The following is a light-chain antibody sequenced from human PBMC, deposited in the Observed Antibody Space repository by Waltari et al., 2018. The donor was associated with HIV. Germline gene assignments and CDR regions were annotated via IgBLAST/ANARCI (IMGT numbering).Light chain of an antibody. J-gene: IGKJ3*01. CDR1: QSIGVY. CDR3: QQSFNTPLT. Sequence: GDRVTITCRASQSIGVYLNWYRQKQGKAPELLIYAATNLQSGLPSRFSGSGSGTEFTLTISSLQPEDFATYYCQQSFNTPLTFGPGTKVDI. CDR2: AAT. V-gene: IGKV1-39*01.